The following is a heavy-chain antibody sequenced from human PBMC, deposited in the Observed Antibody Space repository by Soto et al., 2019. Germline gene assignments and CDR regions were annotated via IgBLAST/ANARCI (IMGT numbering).Heavy chain of an antibody. CDR1: GDSVSGNSAA. V-gene: IGHV6-1*01. D-gene: IGHD3-22*01. CDR3: ARSATYYYDSSGPGHY. CDR2: TYYRSRWYN. J-gene: IGHJ4*02. Sequence: SQTLSLTCAISGDSVSGNSAAWNWIRQSPSRGLEWLGRTYYRSRWYNDYAVSVKSRITVTPDTSKNQFSLHLNSVTPEDTAVYYCARSATYYYDSSGPGHYWGQGTLVTVSS.